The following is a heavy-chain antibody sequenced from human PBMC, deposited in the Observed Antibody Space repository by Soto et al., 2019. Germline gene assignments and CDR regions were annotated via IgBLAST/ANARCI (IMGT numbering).Heavy chain of an antibody. CDR1: GYTFTSYY. CDR2: INPSGGST. Sequence: GASVKVSFKASGYTFTSYYMHWVRQAPGQGLEWMGIINPSGGSTSYAQKFQGRVTMTRDTSTSTVYMELSSLRSEDTAVYYCAREENCSGGSCYSGYYYYGMDVWGQGTTVTVSS. V-gene: IGHV1-46*01. D-gene: IGHD2-15*01. J-gene: IGHJ6*02. CDR3: AREENCSGGSCYSGYYYYGMDV.